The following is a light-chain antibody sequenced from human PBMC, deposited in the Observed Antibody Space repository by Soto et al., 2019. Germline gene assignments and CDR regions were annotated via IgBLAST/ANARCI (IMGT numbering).Light chain of an antibody. Sequence: EIVMTQSPATLSVSPGERATLSCRASQSVSSNLAWYQQKPGQAPRLLIYGASTRATGIPARFSGSGSGTEFTLTISSLQSEDFAVYFCQQRSYWPQLTFGGGTKVDIK. CDR3: QQRSYWPQLT. CDR2: GAS. CDR1: QSVSSN. J-gene: IGKJ4*01. V-gene: IGKV3-15*01.